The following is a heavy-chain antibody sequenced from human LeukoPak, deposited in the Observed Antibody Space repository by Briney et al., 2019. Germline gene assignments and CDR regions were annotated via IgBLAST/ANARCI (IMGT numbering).Heavy chain of an antibody. CDR3: ARKVWGTNTYYFDY. Sequence: SETLSLTCAVYGGSFNDYYWSWIRQPPGKGLEWIGYIYYSGSTNYNPSLKSRDTISVDTSKNQFSLKLSSVTAADTAVYYCARKVWGTNTYYFDYWGQGTLVTVSS. CDR1: GGSFNDYY. J-gene: IGHJ4*02. CDR2: IYYSGST. D-gene: IGHD1/OR15-1a*01. V-gene: IGHV4-59*01.